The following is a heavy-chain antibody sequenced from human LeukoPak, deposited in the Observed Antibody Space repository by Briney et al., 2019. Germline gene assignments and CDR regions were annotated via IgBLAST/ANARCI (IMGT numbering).Heavy chain of an antibody. CDR2: IYYSGST. Sequence: SETLSLTCTASGGSISSHYWSWIRQPPGKGLEWIGYIYYSGSTNYNPSLKSRVTISVDTSKNQFSLKLSSVTAADTAVYYCARTPPSGYCSSTSCYTDYYFDYWGQGTLVTVSS. D-gene: IGHD2-2*02. CDR1: GGSISSHY. CDR3: ARTPPSGYCSSTSCYTDYYFDY. V-gene: IGHV4-59*11. J-gene: IGHJ4*02.